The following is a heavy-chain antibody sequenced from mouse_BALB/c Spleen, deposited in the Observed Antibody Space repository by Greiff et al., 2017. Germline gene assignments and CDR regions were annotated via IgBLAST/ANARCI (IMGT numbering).Heavy chain of an antibody. CDR2: IDPANGNT. CDR3: ATLAYYGNYVGAMDY. J-gene: IGHJ4*01. Sequence: DVQLQESGAELVKPGASVKLSCTASGFNIKDTYMHWVKQRPEQGLEWIGRIDPANGNTKYDPKFQGKATITADTSSNTAYLQLSSLTSEDTAVYYCATLAYYGNYVGAMDYWGQGTSVTVSS. V-gene: IGHV14-3*02. D-gene: IGHD2-10*01. CDR1: GFNIKDTY.